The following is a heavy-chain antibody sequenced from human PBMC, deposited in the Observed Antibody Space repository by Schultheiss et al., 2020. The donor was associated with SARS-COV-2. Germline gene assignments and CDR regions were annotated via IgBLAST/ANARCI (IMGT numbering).Heavy chain of an antibody. V-gene: IGHV4-4*02. J-gene: IGHJ6*03. CDR3: ARDLYSGYRGSSYMDV. D-gene: IGHD5-12*01. CDR2: IYHSGST. CDR1: GGSISSSNW. Sequence: SETLSLTCAVSGGSISSSNWWSWVRQPPGKGLEWIGEIYHSGSTNYNPSLKSRVTISVDTSKNQFSLKLSSVTAADTAVYYCARDLYSGYRGSSYMDVWGKGTTVTVS.